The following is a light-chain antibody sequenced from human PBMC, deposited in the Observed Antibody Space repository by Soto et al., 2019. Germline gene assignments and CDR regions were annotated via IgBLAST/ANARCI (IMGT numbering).Light chain of an antibody. Sequence: QSALTQPRSVSGSPGQSVTISCTGTSSDVGSYNLVSWYQQHPGKAPKLMIYEGSKRPSGVSNRFSGSKSGNTASLTISGLQAEDEADYYCCSYAGSSTFLVVFGGGTKLTVL. V-gene: IGLV2-23*01. CDR1: SSDVGSYNL. CDR2: EGS. J-gene: IGLJ2*01. CDR3: CSYAGSSTFLVV.